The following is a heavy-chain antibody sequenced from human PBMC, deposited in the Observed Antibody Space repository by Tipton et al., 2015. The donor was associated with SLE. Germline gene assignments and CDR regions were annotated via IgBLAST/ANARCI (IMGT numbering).Heavy chain of an antibody. CDR2: IYYSGST. J-gene: IGHJ6*03. CDR3: ARDNRQWLVQTKVSFYYYYMGV. CDR1: GGSISSYY. Sequence: LRLSCTVSGGSISSYYWSWIRQPPGKGLEWIGYIYYSGSTNYNPSLKSRVTISVDTSKNQFSLKLSSVTAADTAVYYCARDNRQWLVQTKVSFYYYYMGVWGKGTMVTFSS. D-gene: IGHD6-19*01. V-gene: IGHV4-59*01.